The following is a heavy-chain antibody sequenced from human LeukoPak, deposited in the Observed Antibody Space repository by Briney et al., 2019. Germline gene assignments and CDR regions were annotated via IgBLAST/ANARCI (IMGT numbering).Heavy chain of an antibody. V-gene: IGHV3-30*02. Sequence: PGGSLRLSSAASGFTFSNYDMHWVRQAPGKGLEWVAFIRYDESNKYYADSVKGRFTISRDNSKNTLYLQMNSLRAEDTAVYYCAKAADYAFDIWGQGTMVTVSS. J-gene: IGHJ3*02. CDR1: GFTFSNYD. CDR2: IRYDESNK. CDR3: AKAADYAFDI. D-gene: IGHD5-12*01.